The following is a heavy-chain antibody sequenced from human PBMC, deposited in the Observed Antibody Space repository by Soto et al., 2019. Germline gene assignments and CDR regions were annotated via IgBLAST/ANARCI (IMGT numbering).Heavy chain of an antibody. V-gene: IGHV4-34*01. D-gene: IGHD3-10*01. CDR2: INHSGST. CDR1: GGSFSGYY. Sequence: QVQLQQWGAGLLKPSETLSLTCAVYGGSFSGYYWSWIRQPPGKGLEWIGEINHSGSTNYNPSLKSRVTISVDTSKNQFSLKLSSVTAADTAVYYCARGQEGHYGSGSYYNRYNWFDPWGQGTLVTVSS. CDR3: ARGQEGHYGSGSYYNRYNWFDP. J-gene: IGHJ5*02.